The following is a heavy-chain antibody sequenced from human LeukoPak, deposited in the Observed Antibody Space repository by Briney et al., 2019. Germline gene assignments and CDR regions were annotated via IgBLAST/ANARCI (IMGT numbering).Heavy chain of an antibody. J-gene: IGHJ5*02. CDR1: GYTFTNCY. Sequence: ASVKVSCKASGYTFTNCYIHWVRQAPGQGLEWMGLINPSGGTTNYAQKLQGRVTMTTDTSTSTAYMELRSLRSDDTAVYYCARDLEDIVVVPAATGRWFDPWGQGTLVTVSS. CDR3: ARDLEDIVVVPAATGRWFDP. D-gene: IGHD2-2*01. V-gene: IGHV1-46*01. CDR2: INPSGGTT.